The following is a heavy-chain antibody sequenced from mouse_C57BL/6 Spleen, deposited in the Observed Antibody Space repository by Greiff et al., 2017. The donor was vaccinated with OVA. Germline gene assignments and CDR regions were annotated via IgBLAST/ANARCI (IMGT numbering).Heavy chain of an antibody. CDR2: IWRGGST. Sequence: QVQLKQSGPGLVQPSQSLSITCTVSGFSFTSYGVHWVRQSPGKGLEWLGVIWRGGSTAYNAAFMSRLSITKDNSKSQLFFKMNSLQADDTAIYYCAKSPFYYDYFYAMDYWGQGTSVTVSS. V-gene: IGHV2-5*01. D-gene: IGHD2-4*01. CDR1: GFSFTSYG. CDR3: AKSPFYYDYFYAMDY. J-gene: IGHJ4*01.